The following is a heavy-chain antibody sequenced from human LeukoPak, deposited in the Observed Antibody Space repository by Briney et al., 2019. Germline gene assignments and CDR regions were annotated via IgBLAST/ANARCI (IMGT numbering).Heavy chain of an antibody. CDR1: GGSISSYY. J-gene: IGHJ6*02. CDR3: ARDLCSGGSCSEDYYGMDV. V-gene: IGHV4-59*12. CDR2: IYYSGST. D-gene: IGHD2-15*01. Sequence: SETLSLTCTVSGGSISSYYWSWIRQPPGKGLEWIGYIYYSGSTYYNPSLKSRVTISVDTSKNQFSLKLSSVTAADTAVYYCARDLCSGGSCSEDYYGMDVWGQGTTVTVSS.